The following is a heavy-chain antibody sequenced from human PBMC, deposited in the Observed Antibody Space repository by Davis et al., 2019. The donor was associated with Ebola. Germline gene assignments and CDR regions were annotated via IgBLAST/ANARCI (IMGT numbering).Heavy chain of an antibody. Sequence: GESLKISCAASGFTFSNAWMSWVRQAPGKGLVWVSRINSDGSSTSYADSVKGRFTISRDNAKNTLYLQMNSLRAEDTAVYYCARDRRGTYYFDFWGQGSLVIVSS. J-gene: IGHJ4*02. CDR1: GFTFSNAW. CDR3: ARDRRGTYYFDF. CDR2: INSDGSST. V-gene: IGHV3-74*01. D-gene: IGHD3/OR15-3a*01.